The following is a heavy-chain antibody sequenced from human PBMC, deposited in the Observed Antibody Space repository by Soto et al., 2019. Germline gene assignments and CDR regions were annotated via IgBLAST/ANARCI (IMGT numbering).Heavy chain of an antibody. D-gene: IGHD1-26*01. J-gene: IGHJ4*02. CDR3: ASVSGNDY. Sequence: QVQLQESGPGLVKPSGTLSLTCAVSGGSISSSNWWSWVRQPPGKGLEWIGEIYNSGSSNYKPSLNIRVTISVDKSKNQFSLKLSAVTAADTAVYYCASVSGNDYCGQGTLVTVSS. CDR1: GGSISSSNW. V-gene: IGHV4-4*02. CDR2: IYNSGSS.